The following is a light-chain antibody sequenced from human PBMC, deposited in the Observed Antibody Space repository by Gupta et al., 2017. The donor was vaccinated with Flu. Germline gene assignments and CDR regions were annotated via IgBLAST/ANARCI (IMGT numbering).Light chain of an antibody. CDR2: DVN. CDR3: CSQAYGNTLYV. Sequence: SDLTQPRSVSGSPAQSVTISCIGTSSDVGNYNYVYWYQQRPGKAPKLMIYDVNKRPSGVPDRFSGSKSGNTASVTISSLQAEDEADYYCCSQAYGNTLYVFGSGTKVTVL. V-gene: IGLV2-11*01. CDR1: SSDVGNYNY. J-gene: IGLJ1*01.